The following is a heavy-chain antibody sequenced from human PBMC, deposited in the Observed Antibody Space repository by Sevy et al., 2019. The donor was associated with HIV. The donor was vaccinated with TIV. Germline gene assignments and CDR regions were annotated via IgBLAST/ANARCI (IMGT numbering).Heavy chain of an antibody. CDR3: AGEGCTKPHDY. J-gene: IGHJ4*02. CDR2: FSFGCGRI. CDR1: GFTFSKYS. V-gene: IGHV3-23*01. D-gene: IGHD2-8*01. Sequence: GGSLRLSCEASGFTFSKYSMSWVRQAPGKGLEWVSTFSFGCGRINYADSVKGRFTISRDDSKNTLYLQMNSLRAEETAVYYCAGEGCTKPHDYWGQGTLVTVSS.